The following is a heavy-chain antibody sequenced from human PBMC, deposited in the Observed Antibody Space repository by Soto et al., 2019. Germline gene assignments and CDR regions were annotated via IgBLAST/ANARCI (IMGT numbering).Heavy chain of an antibody. V-gene: IGHV4-31*03. Sequence: QVRLQAQGPGLEKLSQPLSPTGTVSVASISSVGSYWSWIRQHPGKGLEWIGYIYYSGSTHYNPSLKSRVTISVDTSKNQFSLKLSSVTAADTAVYYCARALTTVTLFDPWGQETLVTVSS. J-gene: IGHJ5*02. CDR3: ARALTTVTLFDP. CDR1: VASISSVGSY. CDR2: IYYSGST. D-gene: IGHD4-17*01.